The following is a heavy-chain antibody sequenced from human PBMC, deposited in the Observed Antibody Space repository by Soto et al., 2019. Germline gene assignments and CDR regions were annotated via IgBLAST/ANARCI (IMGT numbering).Heavy chain of an antibody. V-gene: IGHV1-8*01. J-gene: IGHJ6*03. CDR1: GYTFTSYD. Sequence: QVQLVQSGAEVKKPGASVKVSCKASGYTFTSYDINWVRQATGQGLEWMGWMNPNSGNTGYAQKFQGRVTMTKNTSIDTAYKELSSLRSEHAAVYYCARVVPAAMVYYYYLCMGVWRKGTTVT. D-gene: IGHD2-2*01. CDR2: MNPNSGNT. CDR3: ARVVPAAMVYYYYLCMGV.